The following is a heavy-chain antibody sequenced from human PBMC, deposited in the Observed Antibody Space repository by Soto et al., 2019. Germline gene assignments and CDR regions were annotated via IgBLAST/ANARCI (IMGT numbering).Heavy chain of an antibody. V-gene: IGHV1-69*13. D-gene: IGHD5-18*01. Sequence: ASVKVSCKASGGTFSSYAISWVRQAPGQGLEWMGGIIPIFGTANYAQKFQGRVTITADESTSTAYMELSSLRSEDTAVYYCARVTAMDYYYGMDVWGQGTTVTVSS. J-gene: IGHJ6*02. CDR3: ARVTAMDYYYGMDV. CDR1: GGTFSSYA. CDR2: IIPIFGTA.